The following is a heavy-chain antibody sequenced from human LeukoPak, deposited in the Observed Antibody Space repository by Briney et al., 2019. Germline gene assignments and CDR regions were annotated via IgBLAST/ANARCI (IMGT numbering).Heavy chain of an antibody. J-gene: IGHJ4*02. Sequence: PGGSLRLSCAASGFIFSSFWMHWVRQVPGKGLVWVSHINSDGRKTDYADSVRGRFTISRDNAKNTLYLQMNRLTGEDTVVYYCGRGMRDYYGLDYWGEGILVTVSS. CDR2: INSDGRKT. CDR1: GFIFSSFW. D-gene: IGHD3-10*01. V-gene: IGHV3-74*01. CDR3: GRGMRDYYGLDY.